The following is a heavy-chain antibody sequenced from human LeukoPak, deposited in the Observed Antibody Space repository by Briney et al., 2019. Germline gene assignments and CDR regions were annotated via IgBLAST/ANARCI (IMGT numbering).Heavy chain of an antibody. Sequence: PSETLSLTCTVSGGSISNYYWSWIRQPPGKGLEWIGYIYYSGSTNYNPSLKSRVTISVDTSKNQFSLKLSSVTAADTAVYYCAGDSSSWYYFDYWGQGTLVTVSS. D-gene: IGHD6-13*01. CDR3: AGDSSSWYYFDY. J-gene: IGHJ4*02. V-gene: IGHV4-59*01. CDR2: IYYSGST. CDR1: GGSISNYY.